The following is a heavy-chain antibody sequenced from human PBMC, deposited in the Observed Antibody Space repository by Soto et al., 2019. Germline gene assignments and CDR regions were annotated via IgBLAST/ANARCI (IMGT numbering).Heavy chain of an antibody. CDR1: GGTFSSYA. CDR3: ASALVPAADGELWYGEHFDY. Sequence: QVQLVQSGAEVKKPGSSVKVSCKASGGTFSSYAISWVRQAPGQGLEWMGGIIPIFGTANYAQKFQGRVTITADKSTSTAYMELSSLRSSDTAVYYCASALVPAADGELWYGEHFDYWGQGTLVTVSS. V-gene: IGHV1-69*14. D-gene: IGHD2-2*01. J-gene: IGHJ4*02. CDR2: IIPIFGTA.